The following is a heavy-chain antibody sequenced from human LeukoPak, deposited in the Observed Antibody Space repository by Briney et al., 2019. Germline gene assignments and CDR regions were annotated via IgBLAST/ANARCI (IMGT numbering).Heavy chain of an antibody. V-gene: IGHV1-2*02. CDR2: INPNSGGT. D-gene: IGHD6-13*01. J-gene: IGHJ4*02. CDR3: ARDGQLDSFDY. CDR1: GYTFTAYY. Sequence: ASVKVSCKASGYTFTAYYMHWVRQAPGQGLEWMGWINPNSGGTNFAQKFQGRVTMTRETSISTAYMELSRLRSDDTAVYYCARDGQLDSFDYWGQGTLVTVSS.